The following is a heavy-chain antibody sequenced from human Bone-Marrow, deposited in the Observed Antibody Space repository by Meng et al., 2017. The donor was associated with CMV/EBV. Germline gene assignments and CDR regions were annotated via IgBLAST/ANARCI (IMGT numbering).Heavy chain of an antibody. J-gene: IGHJ3*02. Sequence: GSLRLSCTVSGGSVSSGSYYWSWVRQPPGQGLEWIGYIYYSGSTNYNPALKSRVTISVDTSKNQFSLKLSSVTAADTAVYYCARYCSSTSCYIGAFDIWGQGTMVTVSS. CDR2: IYYSGST. CDR1: GGSVSSGSYY. D-gene: IGHD2-2*02. CDR3: ARYCSSTSCYIGAFDI. V-gene: IGHV4-61*01.